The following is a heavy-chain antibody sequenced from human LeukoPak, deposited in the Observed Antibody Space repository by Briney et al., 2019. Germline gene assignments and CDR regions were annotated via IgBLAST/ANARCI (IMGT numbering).Heavy chain of an antibody. CDR2: ISSSSSYT. J-gene: IGHJ4*02. CDR1: VFTFCDYH. V-gene: IGHV3-11*06. D-gene: IGHD5-24*01. CDR3: ARDVDREMANFDY. Sequence: KTGGSLRLSCAASVFTFCDYHMSWIRHAPWKGLEWLSYISSSSSYTNYADSVKGRFTISRDNAKNSLYLQMNSLRAEDTAVYYCARDVDREMANFDYWGQGTLVTVSS.